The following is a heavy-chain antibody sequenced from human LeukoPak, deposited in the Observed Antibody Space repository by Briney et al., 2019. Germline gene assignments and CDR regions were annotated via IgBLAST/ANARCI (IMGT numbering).Heavy chain of an antibody. CDR3: ARVYDYVWGSYRPIYYFDY. J-gene: IGHJ4*02. CDR2: INHSGST. D-gene: IGHD3-16*02. CDR1: GGSFSGYY. V-gene: IGHV4-34*01. Sequence: PSETLSLTCAAYGGSFSGYYWSWIRQPPGKGLEWIGEINHSGSTNYNPSLKSRVTISVDTSKNQFSLKLSSVTAADTAVYYCARVYDYVWGSYRPIYYFDYWGQGTLVTVSS.